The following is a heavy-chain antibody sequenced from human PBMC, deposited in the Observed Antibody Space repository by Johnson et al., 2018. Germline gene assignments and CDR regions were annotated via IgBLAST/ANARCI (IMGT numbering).Heavy chain of an antibody. D-gene: IGHD2-15*01. CDR1: GFTFSTYW. CDR3: AKEVVACTSSSGYYGMGV. Sequence: VQLVQSGGGLVHXGGSLRISCAASGFTFSTYWMSWVRQAPGKGLEWVANIKQDGSETHYVDSVEGRFIIYRDNSKNSLFLQMNSLRGEDTDVYYCAKEVVACTSSSGYYGMGVWGQGTTVTVS. J-gene: IGHJ6*02. V-gene: IGHV3-7*03. CDR2: IKQDGSET.